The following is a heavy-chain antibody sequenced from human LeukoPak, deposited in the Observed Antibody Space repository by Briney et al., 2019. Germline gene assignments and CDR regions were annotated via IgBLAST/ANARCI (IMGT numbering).Heavy chain of an antibody. CDR1: GGSFSGYY. V-gene: IGHV4-34*01. J-gene: IGHJ4*02. CDR3: ARKRSSLDY. CDR2: INHSGST. Sequence: SETLSLTCAVYGGSFSGYYWSWIRQPPGKGLEWIGEINHSGSTNYNPSLKSRVTISVDTSKNQFSLRLSSVTAADTAVYYCARKRSSLDYWGQGTLVTVSS.